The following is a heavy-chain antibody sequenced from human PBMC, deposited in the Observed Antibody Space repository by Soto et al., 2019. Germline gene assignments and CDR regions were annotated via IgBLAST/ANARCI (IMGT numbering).Heavy chain of an antibody. Sequence: QVQLVQSGAEVKKPGASVKVSCKASGYTFTGFYMHWVRQAPGQGLEWMGWINPKSGNTEYAQNFQGWVTMTRDTSISTAYMELSRLKSDDTAMYYCASGGSTVTREFDYWGQGTLVSVSS. CDR1: GYTFTGFY. CDR2: INPKSGNT. J-gene: IGHJ4*02. V-gene: IGHV1-2*04. D-gene: IGHD4-17*01. CDR3: ASGGSTVTREFDY.